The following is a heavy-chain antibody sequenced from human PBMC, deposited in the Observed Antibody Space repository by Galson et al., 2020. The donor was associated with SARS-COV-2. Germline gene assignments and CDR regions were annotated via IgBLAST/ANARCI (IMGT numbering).Heavy chain of an antibody. CDR3: ARDHLSNYYYYGMDV. V-gene: IGHV3-48*03. D-gene: IGHD3-3*02. CDR1: GFTFSSYE. J-gene: IGHJ6*02. CDR2: ISSSGSTI. Sequence: GESLKISCAASGFTFSSYEMNWVRQAPGKGLEWVSYISSSGSTIYYADSVKGRFTISRDNAKNSLYLRMTSLRAEDTAVYYCARDHLSNYYYYGMDVWGLGTTVTVSS.